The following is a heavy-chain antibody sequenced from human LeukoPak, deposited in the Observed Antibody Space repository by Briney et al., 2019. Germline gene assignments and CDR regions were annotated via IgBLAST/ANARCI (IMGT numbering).Heavy chain of an antibody. CDR3: ARNGTEAVAGRPNPGDY. V-gene: IGHV3-21*01. Sequence: PGGSLRLSCAASGFTFSSYSMNWVRQAPGKGREWVSSISSSSSYIYYADSVKGRFTISRDNAKNSLYLQMNSLRAEDTAVYYCARNGTEAVAGRPNPGDYWGQGTLVTVSS. J-gene: IGHJ4*02. D-gene: IGHD6-19*01. CDR1: GFTFSSYS. CDR2: ISSSSSYI.